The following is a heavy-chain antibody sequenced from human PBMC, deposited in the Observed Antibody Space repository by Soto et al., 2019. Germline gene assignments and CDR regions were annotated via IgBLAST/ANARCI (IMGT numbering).Heavy chain of an antibody. D-gene: IGHD2-21*02. J-gene: IGHJ6*02. CDR3: ARLVVTATNYYYYGMDV. Sequence: SETLSLTCAVSGGSISSGVYSGSWIRQPPGKGLEWIGYIYHSGSTYYNPSLKSRVTISVDRSKNQFSLKLSSVTAADTAVYYCARLVVTATNYYYYGMDVWGQGTTVTVSS. CDR2: IYHSGST. V-gene: IGHV4-30-2*01. CDR1: GGSISSGVYS.